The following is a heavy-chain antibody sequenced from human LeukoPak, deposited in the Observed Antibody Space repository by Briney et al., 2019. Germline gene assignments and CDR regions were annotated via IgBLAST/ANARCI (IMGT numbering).Heavy chain of an antibody. CDR3: ASHSSSWYGFDY. J-gene: IGHJ4*02. Sequence: PGGSLRLSCAASGFTVSSNHMSWVRQAPGKGLEWVSVIYNGGSTYYADSVKGRFTISRDNSKNTLYLQMNSLRAEDTAVYYCASHSSSWYGFDYWGQATLVTVSS. V-gene: IGHV3-53*01. CDR1: GFTVSSNH. D-gene: IGHD6-13*01. CDR2: IYNGGST.